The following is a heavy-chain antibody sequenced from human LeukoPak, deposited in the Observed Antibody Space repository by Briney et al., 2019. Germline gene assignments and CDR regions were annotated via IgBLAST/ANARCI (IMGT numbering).Heavy chain of an antibody. Sequence: PGGSLRLSCAASGFNFSTYSMNWVRQAPGKGLEWVSSISSSSSYIYYADSVKGRFTISRDNAKNSLYLQMNSLRAEDTAVYYCARPDRTGTIDYWGQGTLVTVSS. D-gene: IGHD1-7*01. CDR2: ISSSSSYI. CDR3: ARPDRTGTIDY. V-gene: IGHV3-21*01. CDR1: GFNFSTYS. J-gene: IGHJ4*02.